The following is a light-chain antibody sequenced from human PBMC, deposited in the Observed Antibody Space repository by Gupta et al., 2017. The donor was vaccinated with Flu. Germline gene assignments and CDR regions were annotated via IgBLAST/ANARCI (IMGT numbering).Light chain of an antibody. CDR1: QSINSW. V-gene: IGKV1-5*03. J-gene: IGKJ2*01. Sequence: DIQLTQSPSMLSASVGDRVTLTCRASQSINSWLAWYQQKPGMAPKFVIHKATRLSSGIPSRFSGSESGTEFTLTISSLQPDDFGTYYCQHENSFPRAFGQGTMMEIK. CDR2: KAT. CDR3: QHENSFPRA.